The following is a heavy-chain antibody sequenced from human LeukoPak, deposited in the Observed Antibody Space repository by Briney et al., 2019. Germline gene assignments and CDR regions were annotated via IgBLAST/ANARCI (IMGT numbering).Heavy chain of an antibody. CDR3: ARRNSVSPGGGAPFGD. V-gene: IGHV3-7*01. CDR2: IKQDGSEK. J-gene: IGHJ4*02. CDR1: GFTFSSYW. D-gene: IGHD3-16*01. Sequence: PGGSLRLSCAASGFTFSSYWMSWVRQAPGKGLEWVANIKQDGSEKYYVDSVKGRFTISRDNAKRSLYLQMSSLRAEDTAVYYCARRNSVSPGGGAPFGDWGQGTLVTVSS.